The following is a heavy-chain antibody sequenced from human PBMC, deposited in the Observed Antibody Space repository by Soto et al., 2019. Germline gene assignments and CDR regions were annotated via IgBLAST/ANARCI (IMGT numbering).Heavy chain of an antibody. Sequence: PSETLSLTCTVSGGSISSYYWSWIRQTPGKGLEWIGYVYYTGSTNYNPSLKSRVTISIDTSKNQFSLRLSSVTAADTAVYYCARQRYDIVTGFYNYGMDVWGQGTTVT. CDR2: VYYTGST. D-gene: IGHD3-9*01. J-gene: IGHJ6*02. CDR3: ARQRYDIVTGFYNYGMDV. CDR1: GGSISSYY. V-gene: IGHV4-59*08.